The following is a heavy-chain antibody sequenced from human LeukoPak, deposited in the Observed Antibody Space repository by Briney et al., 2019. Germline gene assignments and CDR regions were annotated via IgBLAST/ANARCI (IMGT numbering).Heavy chain of an antibody. CDR1: GFTFSDYY. V-gene: IGHV3-11*04. J-gene: IGHJ4*02. D-gene: IGHD2-15*01. CDR2: FSSSGSTI. CDR3: AIELGYCSGGSCYPTDY. Sequence: GGSLRLSCAASGFTFSDYYMSWIRQAPGKGLEWVSYFSSSGSTIYYADSVKGRFTISRDNAKNSLYLQMNSLRAEDTAVYYCAIELGYCSGGSCYPTDYWGQGTLVTVSS.